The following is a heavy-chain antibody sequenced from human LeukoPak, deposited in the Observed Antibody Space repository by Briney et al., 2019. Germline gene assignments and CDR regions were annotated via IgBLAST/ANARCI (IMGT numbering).Heavy chain of an antibody. CDR3: ARAYGSGSYFYYYYYGMDV. J-gene: IGHJ6*02. CDR2: IKQDGSEK. Sequence: GGSLRLSCAASGFTSCSYWMSWVRQAPGKGLEWVANIKQDGSEKYYVDSVKGRFTISRDNAKNSLYLQMNSLRAEDTAVYYCARAYGSGSYFYYYYYGMDVWGQGTTVTVSS. CDR1: GFTSCSYW. V-gene: IGHV3-7*04. D-gene: IGHD3-10*01.